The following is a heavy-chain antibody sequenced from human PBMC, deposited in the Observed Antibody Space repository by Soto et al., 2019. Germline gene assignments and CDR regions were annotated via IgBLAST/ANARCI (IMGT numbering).Heavy chain of an antibody. CDR2: ISTSGSTI. CDR3: AYGGSCDY. J-gene: IGHJ4*02. CDR1: GFSFNTYE. Sequence: EVQLVESGGGLVQPGGSLRLSCAASGFSFNTYEMNWVRQAPGKGLEWVSYISTSGSTIYYADAVKGRFTISRDNGKNSLYLQMNSLRAEDTAVYYCAYGGSCDYWGQGTQVTVSS. D-gene: IGHD1-26*01. V-gene: IGHV3-48*03.